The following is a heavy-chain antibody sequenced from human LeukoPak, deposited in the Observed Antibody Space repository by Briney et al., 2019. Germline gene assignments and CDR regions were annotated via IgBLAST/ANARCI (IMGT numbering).Heavy chain of an antibody. J-gene: IGHJ5*02. CDR2: VYYSGST. D-gene: IGHD3-10*01. CDR1: GDSIISTNYY. Sequence: SETLSLTCTVSGDSIISTNYYWGWIRQPPGKGLEWIGSVYYSGSTYYNPSLKSRLTILVDTSKIQFSLKLSSVTAADTAVYYCARHSFYSGTFDPWGQGTLVTVSS. V-gene: IGHV4-39*01. CDR3: ARHSFYSGTFDP.